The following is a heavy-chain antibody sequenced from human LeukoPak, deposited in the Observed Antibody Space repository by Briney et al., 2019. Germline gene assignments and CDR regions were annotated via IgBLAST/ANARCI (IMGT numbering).Heavy chain of an antibody. Sequence: GGSLRLSCAASGFTFSSYWMYWVRQVPGKGLVWVSSISSSSGYIYYADLLKGRFTISRDNAKNSLYLQMNSLRAEDTAVYYCARLALDTSMVTDYWGQGTLVTVSS. CDR1: GFTFSSYW. V-gene: IGHV3-21*01. D-gene: IGHD5-18*01. J-gene: IGHJ4*02. CDR3: ARLALDTSMVTDY. CDR2: ISSSSGYI.